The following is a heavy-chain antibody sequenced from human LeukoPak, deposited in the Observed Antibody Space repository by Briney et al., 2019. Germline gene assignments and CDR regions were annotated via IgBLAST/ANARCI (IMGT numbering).Heavy chain of an antibody. V-gene: IGHV3-23*01. CDR3: AKEGSSYGYGDY. Sequence: PGGSLRLSCAASGFTFSSYAMSWVRQAPGKGLEWVSAIGGSGGSTYYADSVKGRFTIYRDNSKNTLYLQMNSLRVEDTDVYYCAKEGSSYGYGDYWGQGTLVTVSS. CDR2: IGGSGGST. CDR1: GFTFSSYA. D-gene: IGHD3-16*01. J-gene: IGHJ4*02.